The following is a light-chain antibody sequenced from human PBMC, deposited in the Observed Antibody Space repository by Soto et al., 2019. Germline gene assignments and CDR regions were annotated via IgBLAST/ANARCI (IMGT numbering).Light chain of an antibody. J-gene: IGLJ2*01. CDR1: SSDVGGFNY. Sequence: QSALTQPASVSGSPGQSITISCTGSSSDVGGFNYVSWYQQHPGKAPKLVIYDVSNRPSGVSNRFSGSKSGNTASLTISGLQAEDEADYYCSSCSISSSTLSSTLVIFGGGTKVTVL. CDR2: DVS. CDR3: SSCSISSSTLSSTLVI. V-gene: IGLV2-14*03.